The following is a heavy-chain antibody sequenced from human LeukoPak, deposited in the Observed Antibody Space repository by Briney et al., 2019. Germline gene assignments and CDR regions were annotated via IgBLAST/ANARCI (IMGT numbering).Heavy chain of an antibody. CDR3: ARADYDCWSCYGGGDYMDV. CDR2: IHPRGGST. CDR1: GYTFTSYY. Sequence: ASVKVSCKASGYTFTSYYMNWVRQAPGQGLEWMGIIHPRGGSTSYAQKFQGRVTKTRDPSTSTVYMELSSLRSEDTAVYYCARADYDCWSCYGGGDYMDVWGKGTTVTISS. J-gene: IGHJ6*03. V-gene: IGHV1-46*03. D-gene: IGHD3-3*01.